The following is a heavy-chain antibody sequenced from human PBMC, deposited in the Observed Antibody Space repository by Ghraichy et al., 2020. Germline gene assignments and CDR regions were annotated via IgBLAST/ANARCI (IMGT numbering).Heavy chain of an antibody. V-gene: IGHV4-61*01. CDR3: ATYEVGGAGQGA. CDR2: IRDSDS. Sequence: SETLSLTCAVSGAYVSSSFYHWSWIRQPPGKGLEWIGQIRDSDSKYNPSLRSRATISVDTSRNQFTLKVTSVTAADTAVYYCATYEVGGAGQGAWGQGTLVTVSS. J-gene: IGHJ4*02. CDR1: GAYVSSSFYH. D-gene: IGHD3-10*01.